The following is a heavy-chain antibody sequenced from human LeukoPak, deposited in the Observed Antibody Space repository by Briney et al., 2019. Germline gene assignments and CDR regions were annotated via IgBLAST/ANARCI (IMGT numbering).Heavy chain of an antibody. CDR1: GGSISNYY. J-gene: IGHJ3*02. V-gene: IGHV4-59*01. D-gene: IGHD2-15*01. CDR2: IYYGGNT. Sequence: PSETLSLTCTVSGGSISNYYWSWIRQPPGKRLEWIGYIYYGGNTNYNPSLKSRVTISADTTKNRFSLKLTSVTAADTALYYCARDLPPRGSGGYHNALDIWGQGTMVIVSS. CDR3: ARDLPPRGSGGYHNALDI.